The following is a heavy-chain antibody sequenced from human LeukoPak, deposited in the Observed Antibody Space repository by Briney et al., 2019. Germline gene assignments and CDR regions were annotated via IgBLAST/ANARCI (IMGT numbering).Heavy chain of an antibody. CDR3: ARGVLLWFGDSFYFDY. V-gene: IGHV4-4*07. CDR2: IYTSGST. D-gene: IGHD3-10*01. J-gene: IGHJ4*02. CDR1: GGSISSYY. Sequence: KPSETLSLTCTVSGGSISSYYWSWIRQPAGKGLEWIGRIYTSGSTNYNPSLKSRVTMSVDTSKNQFSLKLSSVTAADTAVYYCARGVLLWFGDSFYFDYWGQGTLVTVSS.